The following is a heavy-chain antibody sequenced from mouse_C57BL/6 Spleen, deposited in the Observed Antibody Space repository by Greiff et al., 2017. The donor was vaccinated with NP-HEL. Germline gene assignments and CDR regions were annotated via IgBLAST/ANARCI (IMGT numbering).Heavy chain of an antibody. Sequence: QVQLQQSGAELVKPGASVKISCKASGYAFSSYWMNWAKQRPGKGLEWIGQIYPGDGDTNYNGKFKGKATLTADKSSSTAYMQLSSLTSEDSAVYFCARRGLRGWYFDVWGTGTTVTVSS. D-gene: IGHD3-1*01. CDR2: IYPGDGDT. CDR1: GYAFSSYW. V-gene: IGHV1-80*01. CDR3: ARRGLRGWYFDV. J-gene: IGHJ1*03.